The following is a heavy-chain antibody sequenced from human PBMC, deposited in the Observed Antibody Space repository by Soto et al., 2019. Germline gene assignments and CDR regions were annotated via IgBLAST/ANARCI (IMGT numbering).Heavy chain of an antibody. CDR3: AGHLTMVRGVIKDLARVYI. Sequence: PGESLKISCKGSGYSFTSYWIGWVRQMPGKGLERIGIICPGDSDTRYSPSFQGQVTISADTSISTAYPQWRSLKASDTAMYYCAGHLTMVRGVIKDLARVYIWGQGTMVTV. J-gene: IGHJ3*02. CDR1: GYSFTSYW. CDR2: ICPGDSDT. V-gene: IGHV5-51*01. D-gene: IGHD3-10*01.